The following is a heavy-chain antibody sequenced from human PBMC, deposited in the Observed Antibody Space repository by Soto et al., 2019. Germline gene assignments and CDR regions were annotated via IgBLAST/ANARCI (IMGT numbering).Heavy chain of an antibody. CDR2: IYYIGST. CDR1: GGSISSGGYY. CDR3: ARGHYGPVLDWFDP. J-gene: IGHJ5*02. D-gene: IGHD4-17*01. Sequence: QVQLQESGPGLVKPSQTLSLTCTVSGGSISSGGYYWSWIRQHPGKGLEWIGYIYYIGSTYYNPSLKSRVTKPVDTSKNQFSLKLSSVTAADTAVYYWARGHYGPVLDWFDPWGQGTLVTVSS. V-gene: IGHV4-31*03.